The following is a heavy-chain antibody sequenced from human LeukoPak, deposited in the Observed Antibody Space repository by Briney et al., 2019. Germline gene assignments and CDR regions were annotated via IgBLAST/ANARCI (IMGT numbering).Heavy chain of an antibody. J-gene: IGHJ5*02. CDR3: ARRRKDLNWFDP. V-gene: IGHV4-39*01. Sequence: SETLSLTCTVSGDSINSLDLWSWVRQSPGKGLEWITLINYSGHTFYNPSLRSRVTISVDMPKNQFSLNLNSVTAADTAVYYCARRRKDLNWFDPWGQGTLVTVSS. CDR2: INYSGHT. CDR1: GDSINSLDL.